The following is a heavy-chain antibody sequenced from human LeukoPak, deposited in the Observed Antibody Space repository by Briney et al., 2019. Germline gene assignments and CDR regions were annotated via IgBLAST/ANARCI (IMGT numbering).Heavy chain of an antibody. V-gene: IGHV4-39*01. Sequence: SETLSLTCTVSGGSISSSSYYWGWIRQPPGKGLEWIGSIYYSGSTYYNPSLKSRVTISVDTSKNQFSLKLSSVTAEDTAVYYCASGEEQWLVFDFDYWGQGTLVTVSS. D-gene: IGHD6-19*01. CDR1: GGSISSSSYY. CDR3: ASGEEQWLVFDFDY. CDR2: IYYSGST. J-gene: IGHJ4*02.